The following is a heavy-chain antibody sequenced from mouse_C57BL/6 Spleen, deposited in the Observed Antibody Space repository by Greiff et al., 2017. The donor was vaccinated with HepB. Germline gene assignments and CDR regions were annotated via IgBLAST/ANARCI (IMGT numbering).Heavy chain of an antibody. CDR2: IYPGDGDT. Sequence: QVQLQQSGAELVKPGASVKISCKASGYAFSSYWMNWVKQRPGKGLEWIGQIYPGDGDTNYNGKFKGKATLTADKSSSTAYMQLSSLTSEDSAVYFCAREEEKPGHFDVWGTGTTVTVSS. CDR3: AREEEKPGHFDV. J-gene: IGHJ1*03. CDR1: GYAFSSYW. D-gene: IGHD4-1*01. V-gene: IGHV1-80*01.